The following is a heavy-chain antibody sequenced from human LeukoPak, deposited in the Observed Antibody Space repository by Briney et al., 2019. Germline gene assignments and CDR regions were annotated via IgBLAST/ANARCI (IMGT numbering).Heavy chain of an antibody. CDR2: IYPGDSDT. CDR1: GYSFTSYW. Sequence: VESLKISCKGSGYSFTSYWIGWVRQMPGKGLEWMGIIYPGDSDTRYSPSLQGQVTISADKSISTAYLQWSSLKASDTAMYYCARLFRYYDSSGLDAFDIWGQGTMVIVSA. V-gene: IGHV5-51*01. J-gene: IGHJ3*02. CDR3: ARLFRYYDSSGLDAFDI. D-gene: IGHD3-22*01.